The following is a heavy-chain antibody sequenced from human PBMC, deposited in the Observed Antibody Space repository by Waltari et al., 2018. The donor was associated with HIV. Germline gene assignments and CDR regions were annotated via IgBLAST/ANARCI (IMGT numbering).Heavy chain of an antibody. CDR2: ISSTISST. D-gene: IGHD5-12*01. CDR3: VRVEFGGYAYGY. Sequence: EVHLVESGGGLVKPGGSLRLSCPASGFTFSSSSMHWVRQAPGKGLEWVSSISSTISSTSYADSVKGRFTISRDNAKNSLYLQMNSLRAEDTAVYYCVRVEFGGYAYGYWGQGTLVTVSS. J-gene: IGHJ4*02. V-gene: IGHV3-21*01. CDR1: GFTFSSSS.